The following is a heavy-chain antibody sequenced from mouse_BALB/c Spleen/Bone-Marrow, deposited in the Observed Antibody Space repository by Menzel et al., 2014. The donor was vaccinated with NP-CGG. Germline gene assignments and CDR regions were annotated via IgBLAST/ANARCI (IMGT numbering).Heavy chain of an antibody. CDR3: ARHAYYDQTEVSFVY. D-gene: IGHD2-4*01. J-gene: IGHJ3*01. CDR1: GFTFSNYG. CDR2: ISGGGSYT. Sequence: EVQRVESGRGLVKSGGSLKLSCAASGFTFSNYGMSWVRQTPEKRLEWVATISGGGSYTFYSDSVKGRFTISRDNAKNNLYLQLSSLRSEDTALYYCARHAYYDQTEVSFVYWGQGTLVTVSA. V-gene: IGHV5-9-2*01.